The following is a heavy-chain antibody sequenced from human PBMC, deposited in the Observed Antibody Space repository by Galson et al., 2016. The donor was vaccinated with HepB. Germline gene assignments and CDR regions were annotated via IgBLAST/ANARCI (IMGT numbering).Heavy chain of an antibody. CDR3: ARCYAQLAHFGVDV. D-gene: IGHD6-13*01. V-gene: IGHV4-59*11. CDR2: VYSSGST. Sequence: SETLSLTCTVSGDSINGHYWSWIRQPPGKGLEWIGFVYSSGSTKYNPSLQSQPTISVDTSKNQFSLKLSSVTAADTAIYYCARCYAQLAHFGVDVGGPGTTIPFSS. CDR1: GDSINGHY. J-gene: IGHJ6*02.